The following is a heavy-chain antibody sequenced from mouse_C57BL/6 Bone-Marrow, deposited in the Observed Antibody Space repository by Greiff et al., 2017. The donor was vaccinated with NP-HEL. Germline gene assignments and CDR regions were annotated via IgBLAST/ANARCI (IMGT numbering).Heavy chain of an antibody. D-gene: IGHD3-2*02. CDR1: GFTFSSYG. J-gene: IGHJ2*01. Sequence: EVQVVESGGDLVKPGGSLKLSCAASGFTFSSYGMSWVRQTPDKRLEWVATISSGGSYTYYPDSVKGRFTISRDNAKNTLYLQMSSLKSEDTAMYYCAAQATLYYFDYWGQGTTLTVSS. V-gene: IGHV5-6*01. CDR3: AAQATLYYFDY. CDR2: ISSGGSYT.